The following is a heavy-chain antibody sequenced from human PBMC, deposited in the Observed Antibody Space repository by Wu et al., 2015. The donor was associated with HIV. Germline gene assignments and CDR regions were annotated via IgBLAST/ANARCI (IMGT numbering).Heavy chain of an antibody. CDR2: INTNSGGT. CDR1: GYTFIDSY. CDR3: AKGSTSNYDSSSYYSF. D-gene: IGHD3-22*01. J-gene: IGHJ4*02. V-gene: IGHV1-2*02. Sequence: QVQLVQSGAEVKKPGASVKVSCKTSGYTFIDSYIYWVRQAPRQGLEWMGWINTNSGGTNYAQKFQGRVTMTRDPSISTAYMELSSLRSDDTAVYYCAKGSTSNYDSSSYYSFWGQGTLVTVSS.